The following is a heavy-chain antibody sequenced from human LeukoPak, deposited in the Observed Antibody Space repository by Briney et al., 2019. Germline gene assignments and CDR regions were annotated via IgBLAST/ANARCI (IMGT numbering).Heavy chain of an antibody. Sequence: GGSLRLSCAASGFTFTNCGMSWVRPAPGKGLEWVANIKQDGSEQYYVDSVKGRFTISRDNAKNSLYLQMNSLRAEDTAVYYCARDHATYYYDSSGYYDYWGQGTLVTVSS. J-gene: IGHJ4*02. CDR3: ARDHATYYYDSSGYYDY. D-gene: IGHD3-22*01. V-gene: IGHV3-7*01. CDR2: IKQDGSEQ. CDR1: GFTFTNCG.